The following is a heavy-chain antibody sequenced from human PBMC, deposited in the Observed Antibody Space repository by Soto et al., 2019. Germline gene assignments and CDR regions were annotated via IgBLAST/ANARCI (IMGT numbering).Heavy chain of an antibody. V-gene: IGHV3-23*01. CDR1: GFTFSTYG. Sequence: GGSLRLSCAASGFTFSTYGMSWVRQAPGKGLEWVSAIAGPGGGASYADSVQGRFTISRDDSKNTLHLQMNSLRAEDTAVYYCANEEAYASGYYESNCYPLYFDSWGQGTLVTVSS. J-gene: IGHJ5*01. CDR3: ANEEAYASGYYESNCYPLYFDS. D-gene: IGHD3-9*01. CDR2: IAGPGGGA.